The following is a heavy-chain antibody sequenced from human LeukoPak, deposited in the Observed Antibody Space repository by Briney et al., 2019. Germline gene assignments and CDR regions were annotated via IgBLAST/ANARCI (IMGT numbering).Heavy chain of an antibody. CDR1: GYTFTSFV. Sequence: ASLKVSCKPSGYTFTSFVISWGRQATGERLGWRGWMNPSIGNTGYAQKFQGRVTMTRNTSISTAYMELSSLRSEDTAVYYCARVLYSSSWYGDYNWFDPWGQGTLVTVSS. CDR2: MNPSIGNT. J-gene: IGHJ5*02. D-gene: IGHD6-13*01. V-gene: IGHV1-8*01. CDR3: ARVLYSSSWYGDYNWFDP.